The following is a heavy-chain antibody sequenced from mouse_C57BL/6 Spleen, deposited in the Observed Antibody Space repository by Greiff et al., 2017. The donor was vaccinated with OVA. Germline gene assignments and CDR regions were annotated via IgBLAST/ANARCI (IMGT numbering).Heavy chain of an antibody. Sequence: EVKLVESGGGLVKPGGSLKLSCAASGFTFSSYTMSWVRQTPEKRLEWVATISGGGGNTYYPDSVKGRFTISRANAKNTLYLQMISLRSEDTALYYCARQGIYFDYWGQGTTLTVSS. V-gene: IGHV5-9*01. CDR3: ARQGIYFDY. CDR2: ISGGGGNT. D-gene: IGHD5-2*01. J-gene: IGHJ2*01. CDR1: GFTFSSYT.